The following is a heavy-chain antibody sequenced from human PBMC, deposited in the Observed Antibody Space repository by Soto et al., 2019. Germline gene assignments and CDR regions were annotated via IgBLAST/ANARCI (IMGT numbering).Heavy chain of an antibody. V-gene: IGHV5-10-1*01. D-gene: IGHD2-2*02. J-gene: IGHJ6*02. CDR1: GYSFTSYW. CDR2: IDPSDSYT. Sequence: GESLKISCKGSGYSFTSYWISWVRQVPGKGLEWMGRIDPSDSYTNYSPSFQGHVTISADKSTSTAYLQWSSLKASDTAMYYCARRDIVVVPAAIRGYYYGMDVWGQGTTVTVSS. CDR3: ARRDIVVVPAAIRGYYYGMDV.